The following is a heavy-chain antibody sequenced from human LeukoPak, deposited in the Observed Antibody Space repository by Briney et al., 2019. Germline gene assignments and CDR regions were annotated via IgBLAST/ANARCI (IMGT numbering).Heavy chain of an antibody. J-gene: IGHJ4*02. D-gene: IGHD3-22*01. CDR3: AGGDGYYYDSSGYIDY. V-gene: IGHV3-23*01. Sequence: GGSLRLSCAASGFTFGSYAMSWVRQAPGKGLEWVSAISGSGGSTYYADSVKGRFTISRDNSKNTLYLQMNSLRAEDTAVYYCAGGDGYYYDSSGYIDYWGQGTLVTVSS. CDR1: GFTFGSYA. CDR2: ISGSGGST.